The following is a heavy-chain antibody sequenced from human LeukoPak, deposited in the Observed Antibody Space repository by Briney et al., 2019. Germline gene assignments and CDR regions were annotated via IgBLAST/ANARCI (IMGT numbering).Heavy chain of an antibody. CDR1: GYTFTGYY. CDR2: INANSGDT. Sequence: ASVKVSCKASGYTFTGYYIHWVRQAPGQGLEWMGWINANSGDTNYAQKFRGWVTMTRGTSLSTAYVELSRLRSDDTAVYYCARDGATVATPFFDYWGQGTLVTVSS. D-gene: IGHD4-17*01. V-gene: IGHV1-2*04. J-gene: IGHJ4*02. CDR3: ARDGATVATPFFDY.